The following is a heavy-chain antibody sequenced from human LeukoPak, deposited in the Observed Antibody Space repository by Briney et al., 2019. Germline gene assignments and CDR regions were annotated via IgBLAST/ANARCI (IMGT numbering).Heavy chain of an antibody. V-gene: IGHV3-23*01. CDR1: GFTFSSYA. J-gene: IGHJ4*02. CDR2: ISGSGGST. CDR3: ANDQLWWGQWLVPTAFDY. Sequence: PGGSLRLSCAASGFTFSSYAMSWVRQAPGKGLEWVSAISGSGGSTYYADSVKGRFTTSSDNSKNTLYLQMNSLRAEDTAEYYCANDQLWWGQWLVPTAFDYWGQGTLVTVSS. D-gene: IGHD6-19*01.